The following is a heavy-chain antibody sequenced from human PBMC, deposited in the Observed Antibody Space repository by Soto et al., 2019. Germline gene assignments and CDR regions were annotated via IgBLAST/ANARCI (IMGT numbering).Heavy chain of an antibody. V-gene: IGHV1-18*01. CDR1: GYTFASYG. D-gene: IGHD2-15*01. J-gene: IGHJ6*02. CDR2: ISAYNGNT. Sequence: ASVKVSCKASGYTFASYGISWVRQASGQGLEWMGWISAYNGNTNYAQKLQGRVTMTTDTSTSTAYMELRSPRSDYTAVSYCGRDIVVMVAATLATFWHDHRYRLSVWGQRTTVIVSS. CDR3: GRDIVVMVAATLATFWHDHRYRLSV.